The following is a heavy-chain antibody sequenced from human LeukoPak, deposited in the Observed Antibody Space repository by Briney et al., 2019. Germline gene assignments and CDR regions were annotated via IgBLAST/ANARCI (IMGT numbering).Heavy chain of an antibody. V-gene: IGHV3-48*03. CDR2: ISSSGTTI. Sequence: PGGSLRLSCAASGFTFTTYEMHWVRQAPGKGLEWASYISSSGTTIYYADSVKGRFTISRDNARNSLYLQMNSLRAEDTAVYYCAREGSTLGSYGSGSHYNFDYWGQGTLVTVSS. D-gene: IGHD3-10*01. J-gene: IGHJ4*02. CDR3: AREGSTLGSYGSGSHYNFDY. CDR1: GFTFTTYE.